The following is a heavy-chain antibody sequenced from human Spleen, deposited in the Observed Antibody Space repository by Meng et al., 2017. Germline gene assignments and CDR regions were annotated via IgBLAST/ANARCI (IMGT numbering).Heavy chain of an antibody. CDR1: GFTFSNYA. D-gene: IGHD5-24*01. Sequence: GESLKISCAASGFTFSNYAMHWVRQAPGKGLEWVSLISYDGRYKYYADSVKGRFTISRDTAKNSLFLQMNSLRAEDTAVYYCARDMRMGTIGPHWFDPWGQGTLVTVSS. CDR2: ISYDGRYK. V-gene: IGHV3-30*04. J-gene: IGHJ5*02. CDR3: ARDMRMGTIGPHWFDP.